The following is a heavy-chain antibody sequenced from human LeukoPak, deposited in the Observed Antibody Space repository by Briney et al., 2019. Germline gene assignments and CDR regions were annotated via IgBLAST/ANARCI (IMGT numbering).Heavy chain of an antibody. J-gene: IGHJ4*02. CDR3: ARGGNWALDY. V-gene: IGHV4-30-2*01. CDR1: GGSISSGGYS. D-gene: IGHD7-27*01. CDR2: IYRSGST. Sequence: SETLSLTCAVSGGSISSGGYSWSWIRQPPGKGLEWIGYIYRSGSTYYNPSLKSRVTISVDRSKNQFSLKLSSVTAADTAVYYCARGGNWALDYWGQGTLVTVSS.